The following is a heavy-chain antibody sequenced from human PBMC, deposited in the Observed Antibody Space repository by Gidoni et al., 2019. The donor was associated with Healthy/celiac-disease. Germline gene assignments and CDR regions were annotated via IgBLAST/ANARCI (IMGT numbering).Heavy chain of an antibody. CDR2: IWYDGSNN. Sequence: QVQLVEAGGGVVQAGRSLRLSCAAPRFTFSSDGMRWCRQAPGKGLEWVAVIWYDGSNNYYADSVKGRFTISRDKSKNTLYRQMNSLRAEDTAVDYCARGFGYSSSWYGGYYGMDVWGQGTTVTVSS. V-gene: IGHV3-33*01. D-gene: IGHD6-13*01. J-gene: IGHJ6*02. CDR3: ARGFGYSSSWYGGYYGMDV. CDR1: RFTFSSDG.